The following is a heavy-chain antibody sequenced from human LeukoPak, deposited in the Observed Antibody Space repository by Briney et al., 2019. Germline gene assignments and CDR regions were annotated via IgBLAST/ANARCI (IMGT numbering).Heavy chain of an antibody. J-gene: IGHJ4*02. CDR2: IYSGGST. Sequence: GGSLRLSCAASGFTVSSNYMSWVRQAPGKGLEWVSVIYSGGSTYYADSVKGRFTISRDNSKNTLYLQMNSLRAEDTAVYYCARDPRIVGAAYFDYWGQGTLVTVSS. CDR1: GFTVSSNY. CDR3: ARDPRIVGAAYFDY. D-gene: IGHD1-26*01. V-gene: IGHV3-66*01.